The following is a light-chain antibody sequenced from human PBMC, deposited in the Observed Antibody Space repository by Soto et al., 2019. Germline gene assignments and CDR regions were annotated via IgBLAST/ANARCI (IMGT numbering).Light chain of an antibody. J-gene: IGKJ1*01. CDR3: QQSDSTPPT. V-gene: IGKV1-39*01. CDR1: QSISSY. CDR2: AAS. Sequence: DIQMTQSPSSLSASVGDRVTITCRASQSISSYLNWYQQKPGKAPKLLIYAASSLQSGVPSRFSGIGSGTDFTFPIRSLQPEDFATYYFQQSDSTPPTFGQGTKVEIK.